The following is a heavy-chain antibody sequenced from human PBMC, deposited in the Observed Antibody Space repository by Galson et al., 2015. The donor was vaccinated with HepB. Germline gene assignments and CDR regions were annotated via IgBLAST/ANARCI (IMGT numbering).Heavy chain of an antibody. J-gene: IGHJ4*02. CDR1: GYTFTGYY. CDR2: INPNSGGT. D-gene: IGHD2-8*01. V-gene: IGHV1-2*04. CDR3: ARVVGYCTNGVCERYSFDY. Sequence: SVRVSCKASGYTFTGYYMHWVRQAPGQGLEWMGWINPNSGGTNYAQKFQGWVTMTRDTSISTAYMELSRLRSDDTAVYYCARVVGYCTNGVCERYSFDYWGQGTLATVSS.